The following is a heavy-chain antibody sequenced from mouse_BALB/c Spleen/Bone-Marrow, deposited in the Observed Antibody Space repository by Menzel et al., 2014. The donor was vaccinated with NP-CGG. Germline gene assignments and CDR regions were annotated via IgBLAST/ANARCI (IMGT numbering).Heavy chain of an antibody. Sequence: VQLQQSGAELVKPGASVKLSCTASGFNIKDTYMHWVKQRPEQGLEWIGRIEPANDNARYDPKFQGKATITADTSSNTAYLQRSSRTAEDTAGEDWARKLRLYARDYGGQGTSVTVSS. CDR1: GFNIKDTY. J-gene: IGHJ4*01. CDR3: ARKLRLYARDY. CDR2: IEPANDNA. D-gene: IGHD1-1*01. V-gene: IGHV14-3*02.